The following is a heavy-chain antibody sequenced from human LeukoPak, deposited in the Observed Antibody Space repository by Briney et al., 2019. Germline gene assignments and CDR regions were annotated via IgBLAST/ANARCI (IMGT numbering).Heavy chain of an antibody. Sequence: ASVKVSCKVSGYTLTELSMHWVRQAPGKGLEWMGGFDPEDGETIYTQKFQGRVTMTEDTSTDTAYMELSSLRSEDTAVYYCATINVPAAITAYFDYWGQGTLVTVSS. CDR1: GYTLTELS. D-gene: IGHD2-2*02. CDR3: ATINVPAAITAYFDY. V-gene: IGHV1-24*01. J-gene: IGHJ4*02. CDR2: FDPEDGET.